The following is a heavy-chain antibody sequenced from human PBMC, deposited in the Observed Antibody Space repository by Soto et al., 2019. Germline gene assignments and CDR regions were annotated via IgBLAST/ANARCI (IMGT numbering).Heavy chain of an antibody. CDR3: AKDRQLVGI. J-gene: IGHJ4*02. CDR1: GFTFSNYA. D-gene: IGHD6-6*01. V-gene: IGHV3-23*01. CDR2: ISGSGGTT. Sequence: PGGSLRLSCAASGFTFSNYAMSWVRQAPGKGLEWVSAISGSGGTTYYADSVQGRFTISRDNSKNTLYLQMDSLRAEDTAVYYCAKDRQLVGIWGQGTLVTISS.